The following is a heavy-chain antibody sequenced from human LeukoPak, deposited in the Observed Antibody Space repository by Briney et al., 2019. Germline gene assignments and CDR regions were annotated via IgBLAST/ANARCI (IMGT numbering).Heavy chain of an antibody. D-gene: IGHD6-19*01. CDR1: GGSFSGYY. CDR2: INHSGST. V-gene: IGHV4-34*01. Sequence: PSETLSLTCAVYGGSFSGYYWSWIRKPPGKGLEWIGEINHSGSTNYNPSLKSRVTISVDTSKNQFSLKLSSVTAADTAVYYCARVRRTIAVAGIDPWGQGTLVTVSS. CDR3: ARVRRTIAVAGIDP. J-gene: IGHJ5*02.